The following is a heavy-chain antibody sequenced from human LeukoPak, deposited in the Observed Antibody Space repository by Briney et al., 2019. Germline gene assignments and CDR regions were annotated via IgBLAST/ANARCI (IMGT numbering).Heavy chain of an antibody. Sequence: GGSLRLSCAASGFTFRKHYMSWIRQAPGRGPEWVAYIGASGSTRYYRDSVNGRITISRDNAKNSLHLQMNSLTAEDTAVYYCAKDLREWYYDPNGNYFSYGMDVWGQGTTVVVSS. CDR2: IGASGSTR. D-gene: IGHD3-22*01. J-gene: IGHJ6*02. V-gene: IGHV3-11*01. CDR1: GFTFRKHY. CDR3: AKDLREWYYDPNGNYFSYGMDV.